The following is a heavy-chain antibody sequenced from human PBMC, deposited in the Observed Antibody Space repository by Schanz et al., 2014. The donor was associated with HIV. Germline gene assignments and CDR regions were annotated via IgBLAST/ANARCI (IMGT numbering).Heavy chain of an antibody. V-gene: IGHV3-13*01. CDR2: IYTTGDT. CDR1: GFTFSSYD. CDR3: ARVKYCSGTSCPWSWYFDL. J-gene: IGHJ2*01. D-gene: IGHD2-2*01. Sequence: VQLVESGGGVVQPGRSLRLSCAASGFTFSSYDMHWFRQGRGKGLEWVSTIYTTGDTYYQASVEGRFTISRENAKNSLYLQMNSLRAGDTAVYYCARVKYCSGTSCPWSWYFDLWGRGTLVTVSS.